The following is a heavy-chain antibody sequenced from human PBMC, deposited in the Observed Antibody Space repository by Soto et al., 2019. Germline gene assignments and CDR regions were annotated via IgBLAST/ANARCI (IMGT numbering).Heavy chain of an antibody. CDR2: ISSSSSTI. CDR1: GFTFSSYR. D-gene: IGHD3-3*01. CDR3: AREARFLEWLPFDY. J-gene: IGHJ4*02. V-gene: IGHV3-48*01. Sequence: GGSLRLSCAASGFTFSSYRMNWVRQAPGKGLEWVSYISSSSSTIYYADSVKGRFTISRDNAKNSLYLQMNSLRAEDTAVYYCAREARFLEWLPFDYWGQGTLVTVSS.